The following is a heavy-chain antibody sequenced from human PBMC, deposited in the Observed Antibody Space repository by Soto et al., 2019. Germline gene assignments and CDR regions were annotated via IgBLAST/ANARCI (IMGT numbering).Heavy chain of an antibody. CDR3: ARAYYYYYGMDV. CDR2: IYYSGST. J-gene: IGHJ6*02. V-gene: IGHV4-30-4*08. Sequence: SRIRQPPGKGLEWIGYIYYSGSTYYNPSLKSRVTISVDTSKNQFSLKLSSVTAADTAVYYCARAYYYYYGMDVWGQGTTVTVSS.